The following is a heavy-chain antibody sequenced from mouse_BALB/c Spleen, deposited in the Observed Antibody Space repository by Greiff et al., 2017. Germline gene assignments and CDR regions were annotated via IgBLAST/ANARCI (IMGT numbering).Heavy chain of an antibody. D-gene: IGHD1-1*01. V-gene: IGHV1-9*01. J-gene: IGHJ2*01. CDR1: GYTFSSYW. CDR2: ILPGSGST. Sequence: QVQLQQSGAELMKPGASVKISCKATGYTFSSYWIEWVKQRPGHGLEWIGEILPGSGSTNYNEKFKGKATFTADTSSNTAYMQLSSLTSEDSAVYYCARGGTTVVADFDYWGQGTTLTVSS. CDR3: ARGGTTVVADFDY.